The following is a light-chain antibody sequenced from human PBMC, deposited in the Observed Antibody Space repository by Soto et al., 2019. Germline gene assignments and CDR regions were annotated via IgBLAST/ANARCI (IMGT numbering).Light chain of an antibody. Sequence: QSALTQPPSASGSPGQSVTISCTGTSSDVGGYDYVSWYQQHPGKAPKLIIYEVNKRPSGVPDRFSGSKPGSTASLTVSGLQADDEADFYCSSYAGYNNFVVFGGGTKLTVL. CDR2: EVN. J-gene: IGLJ2*01. CDR1: SSDVGGYDY. CDR3: SSYAGYNNFVV. V-gene: IGLV2-8*01.